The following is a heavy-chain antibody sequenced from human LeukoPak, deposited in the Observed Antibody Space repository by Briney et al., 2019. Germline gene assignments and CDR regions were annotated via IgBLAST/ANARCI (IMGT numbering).Heavy chain of an antibody. CDR3: ASYYAAGAPSF. J-gene: IGHJ1*01. V-gene: IGHV1-24*01. D-gene: IGHD3-16*01. CDR1: GFTLSELS. CDR2: FDSKDAET. Sequence: ASVKVSCKISGFTLSELSIHWVRQAPGKGLEWMGGFDSKDAETTYAHNFQGRVTMTGDTSTGTAYMELYSLTSDDTAVYFCASYYAAGAPSFWGQGTLLTVSS.